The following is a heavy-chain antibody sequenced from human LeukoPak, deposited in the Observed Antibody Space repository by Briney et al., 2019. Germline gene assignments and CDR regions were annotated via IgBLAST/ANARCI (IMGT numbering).Heavy chain of an antibody. CDR2: ISSSSSTI. Sequence: GGSLRLSCAASGFTFSRYSMNWVRQAPGKGLEWVSYISSSSSTIYYADSVRGRFTISRDNAENSLYLQMNSLRAEDTAVYYCARDRVGLRYFDWLLRHDAFDIWGQGTMVTVSS. CDR3: ARDRVGLRYFDWLLRHDAFDI. CDR1: GFTFSRYS. V-gene: IGHV3-48*01. J-gene: IGHJ3*02. D-gene: IGHD3-9*01.